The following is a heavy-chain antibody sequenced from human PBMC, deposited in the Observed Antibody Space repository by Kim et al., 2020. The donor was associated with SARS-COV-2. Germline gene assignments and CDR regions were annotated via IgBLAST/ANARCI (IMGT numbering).Heavy chain of an antibody. CDR3: ARDPYSSSYNYYGTDV. V-gene: IGHV3-48*03. J-gene: IGHJ6*02. Sequence: GGSLRLSCAASGFTFSSYVMNWVRQAPGKGLEWVSYISSSGSTIYYADSVKGRFTISRDNAKNTLYLQMNSLRAEDTAVYYCARDPYSSSYNYYGTDVWGQGTTVTVSS. D-gene: IGHD6-13*01. CDR1: GFTFSSYV. CDR2: ISSSGSTI.